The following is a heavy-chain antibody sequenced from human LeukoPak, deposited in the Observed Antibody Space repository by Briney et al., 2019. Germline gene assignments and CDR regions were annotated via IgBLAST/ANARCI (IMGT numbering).Heavy chain of an antibody. Sequence: MSSETLSLTCTVSGGSIRSYYWSWIRQPPGKGLEWIGYIYYSGSTNYNPSLKSRVTISVDTSKDQFSLKLSSVTAADTAVYYCARENYYDSSRGVSFDYWGQGTLVTVSS. D-gene: IGHD3-22*01. CDR3: ARENYYDSSRGVSFDY. J-gene: IGHJ4*02. CDR2: IYYSGST. CDR1: GGSIRSYY. V-gene: IGHV4-59*01.